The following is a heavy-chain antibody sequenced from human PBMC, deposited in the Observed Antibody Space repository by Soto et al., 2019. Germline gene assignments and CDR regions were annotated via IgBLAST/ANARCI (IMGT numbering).Heavy chain of an antibody. D-gene: IGHD2-21*02. V-gene: IGHV3-74*01. CDR2: INSGGSRT. J-gene: IGHJ4*02. CDR1: GFTFSDHC. CDR3: ARGNCSGDTCFFGGTH. Sequence: GSLRXSCVASGFTFSDHCMHWVRQAPGKGLVWVSRINSGGSRTNYADSVKGRFTISRDNAKNTLYLEMNSLSLEDTAVYYCARGNCSGDTCFFGGTHWGRGTLVTVSS.